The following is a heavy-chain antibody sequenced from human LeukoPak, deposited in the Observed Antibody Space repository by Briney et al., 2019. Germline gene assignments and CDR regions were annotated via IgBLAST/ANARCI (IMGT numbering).Heavy chain of an antibody. J-gene: IGHJ5*02. CDR3: ARRRGGSGSYYKFGFDP. CDR1: GYSISSGYY. CDR2: IYHSGST. V-gene: IGHV4-38-2*01. D-gene: IGHD3-10*01. Sequence: PSETLSLTCAVSGYSISSGYYWDWIRQPPGKGLEWIGSIYHSGSTYYNPSLKSRVPISVDTSKSQFSLKLSSVTAADTAVYYCARRRGGSGSYYKFGFDPWGQGTLVTVSS.